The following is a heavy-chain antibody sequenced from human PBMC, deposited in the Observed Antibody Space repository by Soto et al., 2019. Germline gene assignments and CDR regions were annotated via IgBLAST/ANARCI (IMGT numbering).Heavy chain of an antibody. CDR2: LIPIIGRA. CDR1: RATFNNDA. V-gene: IGHV1-69*01. J-gene: IGHJ4*02. CDR3: ASSSGPSWYQGY. D-gene: IGHD6-13*01. Sequence: QVQLVQSGAEVKKPGTSADVSCKATRATFNNDAITWVRQAPGHGLEWMGGLIPIIGRANYAQKLQVRITITAEEPTSTVYMKLSTLPFDDKALLCCASSSGPSWYQGYWCQRTLVTVAS.